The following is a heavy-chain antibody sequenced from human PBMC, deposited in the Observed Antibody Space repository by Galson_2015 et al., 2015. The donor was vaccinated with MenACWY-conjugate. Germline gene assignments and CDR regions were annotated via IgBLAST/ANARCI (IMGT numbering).Heavy chain of an antibody. D-gene: IGHD3-3*01. J-gene: IGHJ4*02. V-gene: IGHV3-48*04. CDR1: GFTFSVYS. CDR3: AREFLGY. Sequence: SLRLSCAVSGFTFSVYSMNWFRWAPGKGLEWISYIGSSTPTIYYADSVRGRFTISRDNAKNSLYLQMNSLRAEDTAVYYCAREFLGYWGQGTLVTVSS. CDR2: IGSSTPTI.